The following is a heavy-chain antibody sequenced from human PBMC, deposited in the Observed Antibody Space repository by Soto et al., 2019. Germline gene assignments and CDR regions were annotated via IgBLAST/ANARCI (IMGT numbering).Heavy chain of an antibody. CDR1: RYTFPNYG. V-gene: IGHV1-18*01. CDR2: IRLHNGET. Sequence: QVQLVQSGAEVKNPGASVRVSCTASRYTFPNYGLTWVRQAPGQGPEWLGWIRLHNGETHYAPNFRGRVTMTTDTSTSTAYMELRGLRSDDTAMYYRVTSLGPSGWFDYWGQGNPVTVSS. J-gene: IGHJ4*02. D-gene: IGHD6-19*01. CDR3: VTSLGPSGWFDY.